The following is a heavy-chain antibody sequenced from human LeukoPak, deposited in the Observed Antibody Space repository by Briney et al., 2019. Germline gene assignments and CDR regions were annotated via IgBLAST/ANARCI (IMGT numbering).Heavy chain of an antibody. CDR3: ARHPLAAPYGGLDY. Sequence: SETLSLTCAVSGGSISSGGYSWNWIRQPPGKGLEWIGSIYYSGSTYYNPSLKSRVTISVDTSKNQFSLKLSSVTAADTAVYYCARHPLAAPYGGLDYWGQGTLVTVSS. V-gene: IGHV4-30-2*03. CDR1: GGSISSGGYS. J-gene: IGHJ4*02. CDR2: IYYSGST. D-gene: IGHD6-6*01.